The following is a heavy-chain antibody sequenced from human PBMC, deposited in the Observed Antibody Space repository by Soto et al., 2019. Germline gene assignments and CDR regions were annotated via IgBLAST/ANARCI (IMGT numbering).Heavy chain of an antibody. D-gene: IGHD6-19*01. CDR2: IWYDGSNK. CDR1: GFTFSSYG. J-gene: IGHJ4*02. CDR3: ARGWSSGWYATKYDFDY. V-gene: IGHV3-33*01. Sequence: QVQLVESGGGVVQPGRSLRLSCAASGFTFSSYGMHWVRQAPGKGLEWVAVIWYDGSNKYYADSVKGRFTISRDNSKNTRYLQMNSLSAEDTAVYYCARGWSSGWYATKYDFDYWGQGTLVTVSS.